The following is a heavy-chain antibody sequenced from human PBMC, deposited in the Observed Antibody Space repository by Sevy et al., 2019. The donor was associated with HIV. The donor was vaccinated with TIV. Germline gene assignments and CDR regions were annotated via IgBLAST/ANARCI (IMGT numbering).Heavy chain of an antibody. J-gene: IGHJ4*02. CDR3: AGENAWGRGYS. CDR2: IYYNGHI. CDR1: GGSITSLY. Sequence: SETLSLTCIVSGGSITSLYWNWIRQPPGKGLEWIANIYYNGHINYNPSLKSRVTISLDTSKNQFSLRLSSVTAADTAMYYCAGENAWGRGYSWGQGTLVTVSS. V-gene: IGHV4-59*08. D-gene: IGHD1-26*01.